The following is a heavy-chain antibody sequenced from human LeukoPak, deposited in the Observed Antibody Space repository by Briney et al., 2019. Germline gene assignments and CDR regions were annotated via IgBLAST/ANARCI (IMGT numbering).Heavy chain of an antibody. Sequence: SETLSLTCTVSDDSISGYYWSWIRQPPGKGLEWIGFIYYSGSTNYNPSFKSRVTLSVDTSKNQFSLKLSSVTAADTAVYYCANNYYERSAYQWGQGTLVTVSS. CDR3: ANNYYERSAYQ. J-gene: IGHJ4*02. CDR2: IYYSGST. D-gene: IGHD3-22*01. CDR1: DDSISGYY. V-gene: IGHV4-59*01.